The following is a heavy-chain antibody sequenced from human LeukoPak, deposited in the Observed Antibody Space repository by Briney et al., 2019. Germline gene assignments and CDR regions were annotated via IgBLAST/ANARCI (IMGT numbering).Heavy chain of an antibody. CDR2: INHSGST. CDR3: ARRRTAAAGTVFDY. Sequence: SSETLSLTCAVYGGSFSGYYWSWIRQPPGKGLEWIGEINHSGSTNYNPSLKSRVTISVDTSKNQFSLKLSSVTAADTAVYYCARRRTAAAGTVFDYWGQGTLVTVSS. V-gene: IGHV4-34*01. CDR1: GGSFSGYY. D-gene: IGHD6-13*01. J-gene: IGHJ4*02.